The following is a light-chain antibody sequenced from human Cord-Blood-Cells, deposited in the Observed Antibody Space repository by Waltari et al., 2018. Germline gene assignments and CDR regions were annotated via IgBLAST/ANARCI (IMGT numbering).Light chain of an antibody. J-gene: IGKJ2*01. CDR1: QSVSSSY. V-gene: IGKV3-20*01. CDR3: QQYGSSPMYT. Sequence: EIVLTQSPGTLPLSPGDRAPLSCRASQSVSSSYLAWYQQKPGQAPRLLIYGASSRATGIPDRFSGSGSGTDFTLTISRLEPEDFAVYYCQQYGSSPMYTFGQGTKLEIK. CDR2: GAS.